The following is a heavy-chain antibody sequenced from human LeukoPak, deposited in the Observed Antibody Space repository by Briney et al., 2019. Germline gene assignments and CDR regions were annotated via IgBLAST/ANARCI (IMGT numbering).Heavy chain of an antibody. J-gene: IGHJ3*02. CDR1: GYTFTSYY. CDR2: INPSGGST. Sequence: ASVKVSCKASGYTFTSYYMHWVRQAPGQGLEWMGIINPSGGSTSYAQKFQGRVTMTRDTSTSTVYMELSSLRSEDTAVYYCARGLDPLVSKVDAFDIWGQGTMVTVSS. CDR3: ARGLDPLVSKVDAFDI. D-gene: IGHD6-13*01. V-gene: IGHV1-46*01.